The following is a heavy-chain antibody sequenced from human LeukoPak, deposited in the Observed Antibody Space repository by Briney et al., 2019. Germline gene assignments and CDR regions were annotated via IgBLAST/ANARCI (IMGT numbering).Heavy chain of an antibody. Sequence: SETLSLTCTVSGGSISSSSYYWGWIRQPAGKGLEWIGRIYTSGSTNYNPSLKSRVTISVDTSKNQFSLKLSSVTAADTAVYYCARGLTDWGQGTLVTVSS. CDR3: ARGLTD. D-gene: IGHD3-9*01. J-gene: IGHJ4*02. CDR2: IYTSGST. V-gene: IGHV4-61*02. CDR1: GGSISSSSYY.